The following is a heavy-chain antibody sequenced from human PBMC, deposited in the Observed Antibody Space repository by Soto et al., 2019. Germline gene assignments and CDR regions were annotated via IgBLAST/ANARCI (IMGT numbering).Heavy chain of an antibody. Sequence: EVQLVESGGGLAQPGGSLRLSCAASGFTFSNYWMHWIRQAPGKGLEWVSGIRSDGSKKTYADSANGRFTISRDNVKNTLFLQKYGMRAEDTAVYYCARGWSSSWGDWGRGTLVTVSS. J-gene: IGHJ4*02. CDR1: GFTFSNYW. CDR3: ARGWSSSWGD. V-gene: IGHV3-74*03. D-gene: IGHD6-13*01. CDR2: IRSDGSKK.